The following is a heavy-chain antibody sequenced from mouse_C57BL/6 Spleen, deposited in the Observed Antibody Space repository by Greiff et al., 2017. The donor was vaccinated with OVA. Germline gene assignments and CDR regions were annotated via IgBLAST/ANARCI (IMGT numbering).Heavy chain of an antibody. CDR2: IDPANSNT. J-gene: IGHJ1*03. CDR3: TYYGSSDTWYLDV. CDR1: GFTFKNTY. D-gene: IGHD1-1*01. Sequence: VQLQQSVAELVRPGASVKLSCTASGFTFKNTYMHWVKQSPEQGLEWIGRIDPANSNTKYAPKFQGKATITADTSSNTAYLQLISLTSADTAIYYCTYYGSSDTWYLDVWGKGTTVTVSS. V-gene: IGHV14-3*01.